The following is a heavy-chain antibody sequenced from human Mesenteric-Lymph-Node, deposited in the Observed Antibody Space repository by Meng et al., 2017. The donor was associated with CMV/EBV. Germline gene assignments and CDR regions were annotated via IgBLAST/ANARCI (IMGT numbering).Heavy chain of an antibody. Sequence: SLKISCAASGFTFDDYAMHWVRQAPGRGLEWVSGISWNSGSKGYADSVKGRFTISRDNAKNSLYLQMNSLRAEDMALYYCAKEGIAGLDVWGQGTTVTVSS. CDR1: GFTFDDYA. D-gene: IGHD6-13*01. CDR3: AKEGIAGLDV. J-gene: IGHJ6*02. CDR2: ISWNSGSK. V-gene: IGHV3-9*03.